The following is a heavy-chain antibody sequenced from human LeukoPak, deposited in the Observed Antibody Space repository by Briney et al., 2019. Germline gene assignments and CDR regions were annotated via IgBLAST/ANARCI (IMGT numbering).Heavy chain of an antibody. Sequence: LTGGSLRLSCAASGFTFSSYGMHWVRQAPGKGLEWVAFIRYDGSNKYYADSVKGRFTISRDNSKNTLYLQMNSLRAEDTAVYYCADEWRGAYCSSTSCPPTYWGQGTTVTVSS. CDR1: GFTFSSYG. CDR3: ADEWRGAYCSSTSCPPTY. D-gene: IGHD2-2*01. J-gene: IGHJ6*02. CDR2: IRYDGSNK. V-gene: IGHV3-30*02.